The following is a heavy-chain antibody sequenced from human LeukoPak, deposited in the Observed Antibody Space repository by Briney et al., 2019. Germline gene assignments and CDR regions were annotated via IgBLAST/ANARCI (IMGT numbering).Heavy chain of an antibody. D-gene: IGHD1-26*01. Sequence: SETLSLTCTVSGGPVSRGGYYGNWSRQHPGKGLEWIGFTSYSEGTYYNPSLMSRITISVDKSQNQFSLKMRDVTDADTAVYFCATADWESFYFDSWGQGALVAVSS. V-gene: IGHV4-31*03. CDR1: GGPVSRGGYY. CDR3: ATADWESFYFDS. J-gene: IGHJ4*02. CDR2: TSYSEGT.